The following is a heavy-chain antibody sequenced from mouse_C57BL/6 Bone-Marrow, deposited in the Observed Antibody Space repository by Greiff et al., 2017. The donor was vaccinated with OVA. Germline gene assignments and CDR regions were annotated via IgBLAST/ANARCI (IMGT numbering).Heavy chain of an antibody. D-gene: IGHD2-1*01. J-gene: IGHJ4*01. CDR1: GYTFTSYW. CDR3: ARRRVNYLYYAIDY. V-gene: IGHV1-50*01. CDR2: IDPSDSYT. Sequence: QVQLQQPGAELVKPGASVKLSCKASGYTFTSYWMQWVKQRPGQGLEWIGEIDPSDSYTNYNQKFKGKATLTVDTSSSTAYMQLSSLTSEDSAVYYCARRRVNYLYYAIDYWGQGTSVTASS.